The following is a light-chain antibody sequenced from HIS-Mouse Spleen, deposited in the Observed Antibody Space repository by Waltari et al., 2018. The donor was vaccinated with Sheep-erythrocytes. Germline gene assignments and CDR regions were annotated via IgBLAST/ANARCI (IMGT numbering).Light chain of an antibody. CDR1: SIYVGSYNL. CDR2: EGS. Sequence: QSALTQPASVSGSPGQSITISCTGTSIYVGSYNLVPWYQQPPGKAPKLMIYEGSKRPSGVSNRFSGSKSGNTASLTISGLQAEDEADYYCCSYAGSSTPWVFGGGTKLTVL. V-gene: IGLV2-23*01. J-gene: IGLJ3*02. CDR3: CSYAGSSTPWV.